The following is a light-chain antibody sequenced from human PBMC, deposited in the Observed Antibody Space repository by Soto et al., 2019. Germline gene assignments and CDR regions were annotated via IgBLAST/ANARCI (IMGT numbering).Light chain of an antibody. CDR3: QQYGSSPPWT. J-gene: IGKJ1*01. Sequence: EIVLTQSPGTLSLSPGERATLSCRASQSVSRSYLAWYQQKPGQAPRLLIYGASSRATGIPDRFSGSGSGTDFPLTLSRLEPEDFAVYYCQQYGSSPPWTFGQGTKLEIK. CDR1: QSVSRSY. CDR2: GAS. V-gene: IGKV3-20*01.